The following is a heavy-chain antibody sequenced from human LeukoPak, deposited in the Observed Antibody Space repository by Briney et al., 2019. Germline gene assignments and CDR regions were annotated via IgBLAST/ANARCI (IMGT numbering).Heavy chain of an antibody. J-gene: IGHJ4*02. CDR1: GGSISNSYYY. Sequence: SETLSLTCTVSGGSISNSYYYWGWTRQPPGEALEWIGSIYYSGTTNYNPSLKSRVTISVDKSKNQFSLKLSSVTAADTAVYYCAREGLWFDGSYCFDYWGQGTLVTVSS. CDR3: AREGLWFDGSYCFDY. V-gene: IGHV4-39*07. D-gene: IGHD3-10*01. CDR2: IYYSGTT.